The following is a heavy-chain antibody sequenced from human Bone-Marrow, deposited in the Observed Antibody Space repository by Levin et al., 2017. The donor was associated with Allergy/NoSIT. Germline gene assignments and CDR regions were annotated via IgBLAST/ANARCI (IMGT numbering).Heavy chain of an antibody. D-gene: IGHD5-18*01. Sequence: LSLTCAASGFTVSSNYMSWVRQAPGKGLEWVSVIYRDGSTYYADSVKGRFTISRDNFKNTLYLQMNSLRAEDTAVYHCAGGYSYGYLDFWGQGTLVTVSS. CDR1: GFTVSSNY. J-gene: IGHJ4*02. V-gene: IGHV3-66*01. CDR3: AGGYSYGYLDF. CDR2: IYRDGST.